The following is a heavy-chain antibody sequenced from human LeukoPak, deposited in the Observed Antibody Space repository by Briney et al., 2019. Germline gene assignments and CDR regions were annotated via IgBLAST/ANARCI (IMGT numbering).Heavy chain of an antibody. Sequence: GGSLRLSCAASGFTVSSNYMSWVRQAPGKGLEWVSVIYSGGSTYYADSVKGRFTISRDNSKNTLYLQMNSLRAEDTAVYYCAREKGVMVRGVINAFDIWGQGTMVTVSS. CDR2: IYSGGST. CDR3: AREKGVMVRGVINAFDI. J-gene: IGHJ3*02. CDR1: GFTVSSNY. D-gene: IGHD3-10*01. V-gene: IGHV3-66*01.